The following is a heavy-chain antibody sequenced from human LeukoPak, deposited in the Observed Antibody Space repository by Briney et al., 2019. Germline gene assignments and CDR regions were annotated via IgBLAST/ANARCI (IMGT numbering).Heavy chain of an antibody. D-gene: IGHD5-18*01. CDR3: ARCRARVQLWLGYYYYMDV. V-gene: IGHV4-34*01. CDR2: INHSGST. Sequence: PSETLSLTCAVYGGSFSGYYWSWIRQPPGKGLEWIGEINHSGSTNYNPSLKSRVTISVDTSKNQFSLKLSSVTAADTAVYYCARCRARVQLWLGYYYYMDVWGKGTTVTVSS. J-gene: IGHJ6*03. CDR1: GGSFSGYY.